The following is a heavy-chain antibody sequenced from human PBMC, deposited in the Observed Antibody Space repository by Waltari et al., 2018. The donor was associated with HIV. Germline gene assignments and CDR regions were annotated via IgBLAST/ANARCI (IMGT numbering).Heavy chain of an antibody. CDR2: IYYSGST. Sequence: QLQLQESGPGLVKPSETLSLTCPVSGGSISSRSYYWAWIRQRPGQGLEWIGSIYYSGSTYYNPSLKSRGTISVDTSKNQFSLKLSSVTAADTAVYYCARVRPSSGYYYSPPYPYYYGMDVWGQGTTVTVSS. CDR1: GGSISSRSYY. J-gene: IGHJ6*02. V-gene: IGHV4-39*07. CDR3: ARVRPSSGYYYSPPYPYYYGMDV. D-gene: IGHD3-22*01.